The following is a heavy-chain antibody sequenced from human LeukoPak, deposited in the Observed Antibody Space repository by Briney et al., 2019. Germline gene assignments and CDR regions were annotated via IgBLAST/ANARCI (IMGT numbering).Heavy chain of an antibody. CDR3: ARLSHDYGDYPKAEELY. J-gene: IGHJ4*02. CDR1: GFTFSSYA. Sequence: PGRSLRLSCAASGFTFSSYAMHWVRQAPGKGLEWVAVISYDGSNKYYADSVKGRFTISRDNSKNTLYLQMNSLRAEDTAAYYGARLSHDYGDYPKAEELYWGQGTLVTVSS. CDR2: ISYDGSNK. D-gene: IGHD4-17*01. V-gene: IGHV3-30-3*01.